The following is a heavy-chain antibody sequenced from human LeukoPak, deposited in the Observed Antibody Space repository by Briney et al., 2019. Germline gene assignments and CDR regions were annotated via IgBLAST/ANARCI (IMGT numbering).Heavy chain of an antibody. V-gene: IGHV3-21*01. CDR1: GFTFNSYA. Sequence: GGSLRLSCAASGFTFNSYAMSWVRQAPGKGLEWVSSISTSTSSIYYADSAKGRLTISRDNAKNSLSLQMNSLRVEDTAVYYCARGRDDYFLNYWGQGTLVTVSS. CDR2: ISTSTSSI. D-gene: IGHD2/OR15-2a*01. CDR3: ARGRDDYFLNY. J-gene: IGHJ4*02.